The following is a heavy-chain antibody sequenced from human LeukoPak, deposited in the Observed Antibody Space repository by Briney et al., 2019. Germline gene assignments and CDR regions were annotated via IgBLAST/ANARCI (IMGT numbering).Heavy chain of an antibody. Sequence: PSETLSLTCTVSGGSISSSSYYWGWIRQPPGKGLEWIGSIYYSGSTYYNPSLKSRVTISVDTSKNQFSLKLSSVTAADTAVYYCARLSPYVVATGYYYYGMDVWGQGTTVTVSS. J-gene: IGHJ6*02. V-gene: IGHV4-39*07. CDR1: GGSISSSSYY. CDR2: IYYSGST. D-gene: IGHD2-21*01. CDR3: ARLSPYVVATGYYYYGMDV.